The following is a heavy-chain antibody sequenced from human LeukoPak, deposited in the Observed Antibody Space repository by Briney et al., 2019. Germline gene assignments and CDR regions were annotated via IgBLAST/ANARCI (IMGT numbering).Heavy chain of an antibody. CDR3: ASRITIFGGHLEYGMDV. V-gene: IGHV1-69*13. J-gene: IGHJ6*02. D-gene: IGHD3-3*01. CDR2: IIPIFGTP. Sequence: GASVKVSCKASGGTFSSYPISWVRLAPGQGPEWMGGIIPIFGTPNYAQKFQGRVTITVDESTSTAYLELSSLRSEDTAVYYCASRITIFGGHLEYGMDVWGQGTTVTVSS. CDR1: GGTFSSYP.